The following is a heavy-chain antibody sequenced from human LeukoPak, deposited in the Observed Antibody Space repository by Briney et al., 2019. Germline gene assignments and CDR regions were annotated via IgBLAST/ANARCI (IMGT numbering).Heavy chain of an antibody. J-gene: IGHJ4*02. CDR3: ARSIAAAEIYFDY. CDR2: IYYSGST. CDR1: GGSISSSSYY. V-gene: IGHV4-61*05. Sequence: SETLSLTCTVSGGSISSSSYYWSWIRQPPGKGLEWIGYIYYSGSTNYNPSLKSRVTISVDTSKNQFSLKLSSVTAADTAVYYCARSIAAAEIYFDYWGQGTLVTVSS. D-gene: IGHD6-13*01.